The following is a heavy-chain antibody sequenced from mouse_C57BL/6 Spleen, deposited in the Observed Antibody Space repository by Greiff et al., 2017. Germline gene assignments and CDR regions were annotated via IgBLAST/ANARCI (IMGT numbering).Heavy chain of an antibody. Sequence: QVQLQQPGAELVKPGASVTLSCKASGYTFTSYWMHWVKQRPGQGLEWIGMIHPTSGSTNYNEKFKSKATLTVDKSSSTAYMQLSSLTSEDSAVYYCASGGPDFDYWGQGTTLTVSS. J-gene: IGHJ2*01. V-gene: IGHV1-64*01. D-gene: IGHD3-3*01. CDR2: IHPTSGST. CDR3: ASGGPDFDY. CDR1: GYTFTSYW.